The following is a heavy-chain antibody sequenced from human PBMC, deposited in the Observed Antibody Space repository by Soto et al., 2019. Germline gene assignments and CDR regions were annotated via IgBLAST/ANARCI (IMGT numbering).Heavy chain of an antibody. CDR1: GFTFSSYA. J-gene: IGHJ4*02. D-gene: IGHD3-10*01. Sequence: GGSLRLSCSASGFTFSSYAMSWVRQAPGKGLEWVSAISGSGGSTYYADSVKGRFTISRDNSKNTLYLQMNSLRAEDTAVYYCAKDSLGFGDKFENWGQGTLVTVSS. CDR3: AKDSLGFGDKFEN. CDR2: ISGSGGST. V-gene: IGHV3-23*01.